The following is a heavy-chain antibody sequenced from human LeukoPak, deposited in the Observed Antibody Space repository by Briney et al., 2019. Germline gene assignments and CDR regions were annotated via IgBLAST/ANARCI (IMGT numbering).Heavy chain of an antibody. CDR2: IRSKAYGGTT. CDR3: TSRKAKAGTAGWFDP. V-gene: IGHV3-71*01. J-gene: IGHJ5*02. D-gene: IGHD6-19*01. CDR1: GFTFSSNY. Sequence: GGSLRLSCAASGFTFSSNYMSWVRQAPGKGLEWGGFIRSKAYGGTTEYAASVKGRFTISRDDSKSIPYLQMNSLKTEDTAVYYCTSRKAKAGTAGWFDPWGQGTLVTVSS.